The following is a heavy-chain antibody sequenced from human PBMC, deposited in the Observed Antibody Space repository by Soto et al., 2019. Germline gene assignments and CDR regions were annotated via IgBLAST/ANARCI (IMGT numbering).Heavy chain of an antibody. Sequence: EVQVLESGGGLVQPGGSLRLSCAATGFTFSDFAMSWVRQAPGKGLEWVSRIYGGGNGPHYADSVKGRVTISRDNSKKALYLQMNSLRVEDTAVYYCAKMEGMDPWAYSFDYWGQGTLVTVSS. CDR3: AKMEGMDPWAYSFDY. V-gene: IGHV3-23*01. D-gene: IGHD2-2*03. J-gene: IGHJ4*02. CDR1: GFTFSDFA. CDR2: IYGGGNGP.